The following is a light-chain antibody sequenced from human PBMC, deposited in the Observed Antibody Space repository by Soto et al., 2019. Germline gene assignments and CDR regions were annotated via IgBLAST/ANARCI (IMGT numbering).Light chain of an antibody. CDR3: MQALQTPRT. Sequence: DIVMTQSPLSLPVTPGEAVSISCTSSQSLLHKNGNNYFNWYLQKPGQSPQVLIYMGFKRASGVPDRFSGSGSGTYFTLKISRVEAEDAGVYYCMQALQTPRTFGQGTKVEIK. V-gene: IGKV2-28*01. CDR2: MGF. CDR1: QSLLHKNGNNY. J-gene: IGKJ1*01.